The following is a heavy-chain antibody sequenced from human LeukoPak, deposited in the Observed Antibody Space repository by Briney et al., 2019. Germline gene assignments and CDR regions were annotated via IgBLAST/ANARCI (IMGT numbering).Heavy chain of an antibody. CDR3: AREILGGFNPGAY. D-gene: IGHD1-14*01. J-gene: IGHJ4*02. V-gene: IGHV1-2*02. CDR1: GYTFTGYY. CDR2: INPNSGGT. Sequence: ASVKVSCKASGYTFTGYYMHWVRQAPGQGLEWMGWINPNSGGTNYAQKFQGRVTMTRDTSISTAYMELSGLRSDDTAVYYCAREILGGFNPGAYWGQGTLVTVSS.